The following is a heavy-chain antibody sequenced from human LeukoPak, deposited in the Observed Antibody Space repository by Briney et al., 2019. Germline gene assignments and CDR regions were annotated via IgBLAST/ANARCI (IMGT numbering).Heavy chain of an antibody. Sequence: ASVKVSCKASEYTFTGYYMHWVRQAPGQGLEWMGWINPNNGGTNYAQKFQGRVTMTRDTSISTAYMELSSLTSDDTAVYYCARGRRFDPWGQGTLVTVSS. J-gene: IGHJ5*02. CDR3: ARGRRFDP. CDR1: EYTFTGYY. V-gene: IGHV1-2*02. CDR2: INPNNGGT.